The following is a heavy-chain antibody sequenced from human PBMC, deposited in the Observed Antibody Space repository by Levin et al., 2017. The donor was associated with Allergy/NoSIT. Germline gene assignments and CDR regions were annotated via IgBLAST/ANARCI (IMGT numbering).Heavy chain of an antibody. J-gene: IGHJ5*02. CDR1: GFTFSSYG. Sequence: PGGSLRLSCAASGFTFSSYGMHWVRQAPGKGLEWVAVIWYDGSNKYYADSVKGRFTISRDNSKNTLYLQMNSLRAEDTAVYYCARAYPNTPLRFSEMATLPGENWFDPWGQGTLVTVSS. CDR2: IWYDGSNK. D-gene: IGHD5-24*01. CDR3: ARAYPNTPLRFSEMATLPGENWFDP. V-gene: IGHV3-33*01.